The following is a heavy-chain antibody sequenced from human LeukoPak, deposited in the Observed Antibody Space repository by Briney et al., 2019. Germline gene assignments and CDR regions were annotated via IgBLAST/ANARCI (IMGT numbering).Heavy chain of an antibody. D-gene: IGHD2-15*01. CDR2: ISAYNGNT. V-gene: IGHV1-18*01. CDR3: ARGAAKRGGYWFDP. Sequence: ASVKVSCKASGGTFSSYAISWVRQAPGQGLEWMGWISAYNGNTNYAQKLQGRVTMTTDTSTSTAYMELRSLRSDDTAVYYCARGAAKRGGYWFDPWGQGTLVTVSS. CDR1: GGTFSSYA. J-gene: IGHJ5*02.